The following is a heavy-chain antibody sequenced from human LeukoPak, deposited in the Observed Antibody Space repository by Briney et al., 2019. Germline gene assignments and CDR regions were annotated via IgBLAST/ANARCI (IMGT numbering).Heavy chain of an antibody. CDR3: ARGRGGFYYDSSGYYEA. CDR2: IKPSGGDT. V-gene: IGHV1-46*01. D-gene: IGHD3-22*01. Sequence: ASVKVSCKTSGYTFTDYNLHWVRQAPGQRLEWMGIIKPSGGDTSYAQTFQGRVFMTRDTSTSTVYMELSSLRSEDTAVYYCARGRGGFYYDSSGYYEAWGQGTLVTVSS. J-gene: IGHJ5*02. CDR1: GYTFTDYN.